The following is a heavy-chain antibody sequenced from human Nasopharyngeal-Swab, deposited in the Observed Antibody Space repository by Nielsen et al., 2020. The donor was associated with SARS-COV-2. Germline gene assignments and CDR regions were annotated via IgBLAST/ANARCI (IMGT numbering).Heavy chain of an antibody. CDR3: ARDTGAFDI. V-gene: IGHV3-21*01. J-gene: IGHJ3*02. CDR1: GFTFGNYN. CDR2: ISSSSSFI. D-gene: IGHD3-10*01. Sequence: GGSLRLSCEVSGFTFGNYNMNWVRQAPGKGLEWVSSISSSSSFIYYADSVKGRFTISRDNAQKSLSLQMNSLRAEDTGVYFCARDTGAFDIWGQGTMVTVSS.